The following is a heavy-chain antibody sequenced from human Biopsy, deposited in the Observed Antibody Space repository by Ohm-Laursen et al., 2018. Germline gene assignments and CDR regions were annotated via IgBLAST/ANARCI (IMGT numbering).Heavy chain of an antibody. CDR2: IYTSGIT. J-gene: IGHJ4*02. Sequence: GTLSLTCTVSGGSLSSYSWSWIRQPAGKGLEWIGQIYTSGITNYNPSLKSRVTMSVDTSKNKFSLKLNSVTAADTAVYFCARDSRGGHLNTTLITGKNLDSWGQGILVTVSS. CDR3: ARDSRGGHLNTTLITGKNLDS. D-gene: IGHD3-16*01. CDR1: GGSLSSYS. V-gene: IGHV4-4*07.